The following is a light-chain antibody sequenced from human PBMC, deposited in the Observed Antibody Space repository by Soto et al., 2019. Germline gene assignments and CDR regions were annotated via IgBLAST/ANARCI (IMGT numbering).Light chain of an antibody. J-gene: IGKJ5*01. V-gene: IGKV1-6*01. CDR3: LQTYDYPLT. CDR2: AAS. CDR1: RGIRND. Sequence: IPMSQSPASVSASVGDRDTIACRASRGIRNDLGWYQQKPGNAPNLLVFAASNLQSGVPSRFSGSGSGTDFTLTISSLQPEDFATYYCLQTYDYPLTFGQGTRLEIK.